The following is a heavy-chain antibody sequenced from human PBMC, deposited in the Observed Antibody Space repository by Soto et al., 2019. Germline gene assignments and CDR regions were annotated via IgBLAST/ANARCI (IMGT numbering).Heavy chain of an antibody. CDR3: TTFYSGYDILTGYYIDY. V-gene: IGHV3-15*01. Sequence: PGGSLGLSCEASGSTFSNAWMSWVRQAPGKGLGWVGRIKSKTDGGTTDYAAPVKGRFTISRDDSKNTLYLQMNSLKTEDTAVYYCTTFYSGYDILTGYYIDYWGQGTLVTVSS. J-gene: IGHJ4*02. D-gene: IGHD3-9*01. CDR1: GSTFSNAW. CDR2: IKSKTDGGTT.